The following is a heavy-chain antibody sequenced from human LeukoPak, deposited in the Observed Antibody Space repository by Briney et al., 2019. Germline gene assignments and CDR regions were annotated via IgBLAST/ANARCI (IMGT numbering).Heavy chain of an antibody. J-gene: IGHJ4*02. CDR1: GFTFSGYG. V-gene: IGHV3-30*02. Sequence: GGSLRLSCAASGFTFSGYGMHWVRQAPGKGLEWVTFIRYNGNNKYYADSAKGRFTISRNNSKNTLYLQMNSLRAEDTAVYYCTKDKDYTPDYWGQGTLVTVSS. CDR2: IRYNGNNK. CDR3: TKDKDYTPDY. D-gene: IGHD4-11*01.